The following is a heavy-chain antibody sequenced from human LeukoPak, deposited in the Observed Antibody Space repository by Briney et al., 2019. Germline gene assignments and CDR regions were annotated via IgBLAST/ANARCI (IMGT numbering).Heavy chain of an antibody. CDR1: GASISGSGYY. V-gene: IGHV4-39*01. D-gene: IGHD5-18*01. Sequence: PSETLSLTCAVSGASISGSGYYLGWIRQPPGKGLEWIGNIYYTGSTYYNASLQSRVTISIDMSKNQFSLKLSSVTAADTAVYYCAKGGYSCGGSSDYWGQGTLVTVSS. J-gene: IGHJ4*02. CDR3: AKGGYSCGGSSDY. CDR2: IYYTGST.